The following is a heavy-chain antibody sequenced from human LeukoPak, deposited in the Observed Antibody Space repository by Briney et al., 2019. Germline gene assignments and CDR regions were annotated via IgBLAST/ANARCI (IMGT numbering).Heavy chain of an antibody. CDR2: IIPIFGTA. Sequence: SVKVSCKASGGTFSSYAISWVRQAPGQGLEWMGGIIPIFGTANYAQKFQGRVTITADKSTSTAYMELSSLRSEDTAVYYCARTNIETRLRRYYYYYMDVWGKGTTVTVSS. V-gene: IGHV1-69*06. CDR3: ARTNIETRLRRYYYYYMDV. D-gene: IGHD6-6*01. CDR1: GGTFSSYA. J-gene: IGHJ6*03.